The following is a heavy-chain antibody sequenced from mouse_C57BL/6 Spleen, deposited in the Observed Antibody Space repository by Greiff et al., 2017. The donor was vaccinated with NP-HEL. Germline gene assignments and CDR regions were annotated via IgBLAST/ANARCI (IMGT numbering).Heavy chain of an antibody. CDR2: IDPETGGT. D-gene: IGHD3-2*02. J-gene: IGHJ4*01. Sequence: QVQLQQSGAELVRPGASVTLSCKASGYTFTDYEMHWVKQTPVHGLEWIGAIDPETGGTAYNQKFKGKAILTADKSSSTAYMELRSLTSEDSAVYYCTRSALRLRAMDYWGQGTSVTVSS. V-gene: IGHV1-15*01. CDR1: GYTFTDYE. CDR3: TRSALRLRAMDY.